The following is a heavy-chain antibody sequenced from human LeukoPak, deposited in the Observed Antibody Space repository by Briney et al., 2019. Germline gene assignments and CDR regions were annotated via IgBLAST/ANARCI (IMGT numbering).Heavy chain of an antibody. J-gene: IGHJ4*02. CDR2: ISYDGSNK. V-gene: IGHV3-30-3*01. CDR1: GFTFSSYA. D-gene: IGHD6-13*01. Sequence: GRSLRLSCAASGFTFSSYAMHWVGQAPGKGLGWVAVISYDGSNKYYADSVKGRFTISRDNSKNTLYLQMNSLRAEDTAVYYCARDQGYSSSRYNTDYWGQGTLVTVSS. CDR3: ARDQGYSSSRYNTDY.